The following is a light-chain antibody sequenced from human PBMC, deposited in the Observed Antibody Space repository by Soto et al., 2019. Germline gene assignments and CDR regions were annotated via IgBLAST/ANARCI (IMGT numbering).Light chain of an antibody. J-gene: IGLJ2*01. V-gene: IGLV2-14*01. Sequence: QSALTQPASVSGSPGQSITISCTGTSSDVGGYNYVSWYQQHPGKAPKLMIYDVSNRPSGVSNRFSGSKSGNTASLTISGLRAEDEADYYCSSYTSSSPPVVFGGGTKLTAL. CDR1: SSDVGGYNY. CDR2: DVS. CDR3: SSYTSSSPPVV.